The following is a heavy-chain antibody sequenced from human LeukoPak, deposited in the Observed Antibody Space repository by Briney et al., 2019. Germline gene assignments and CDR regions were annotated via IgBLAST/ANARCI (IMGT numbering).Heavy chain of an antibody. CDR1: GYTFTSYG. Sequence: ASVKVSCKASGYTFTSYGISWVRQAPGQGLEWMGWISAYNGNTNYAQKLQGRVTMTTDTSTSTAYMELRSLRSDDTAVYYCAIAVAGTLSSGFDYRGQGTLVTVSS. J-gene: IGHJ4*02. CDR3: AIAVAGTLSSGFDY. V-gene: IGHV1-18*01. D-gene: IGHD6-19*01. CDR2: ISAYNGNT.